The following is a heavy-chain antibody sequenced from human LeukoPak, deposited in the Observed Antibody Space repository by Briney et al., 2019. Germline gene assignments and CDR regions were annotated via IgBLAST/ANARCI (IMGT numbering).Heavy chain of an antibody. CDR2: ISVSGHRT. Sequence: PGGSLRLSCAASGFTFSSYSMSWVRQAPGKGLEWISGISVSGHRTYHAASVKGRFTISRDNSKNTLYLQMNSLRAEDTAVYYCARDDDNGIYWGQGTLVTVSS. J-gene: IGHJ4*02. CDR1: GFTFSSYS. D-gene: IGHD1-26*01. V-gene: IGHV3-23*01. CDR3: ARDDDNGIY.